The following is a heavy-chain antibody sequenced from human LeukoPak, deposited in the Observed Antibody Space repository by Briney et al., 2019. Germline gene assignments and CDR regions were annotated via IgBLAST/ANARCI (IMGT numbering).Heavy chain of an antibody. CDR1: GFTFSSYS. D-gene: IGHD6-19*01. Sequence: PGGSLRLPCAASGFTFSSYSMNWVRQAPGKGLEWVSSISSSSSYIYYADSVKGRFTISRDNAKNSLYLQMNSLRAEDTAVYYCASWIAVAGKGDYWGQGTLVTVSS. CDR3: ASWIAVAGKGDY. J-gene: IGHJ4*02. V-gene: IGHV3-21*01. CDR2: ISSSSSYI.